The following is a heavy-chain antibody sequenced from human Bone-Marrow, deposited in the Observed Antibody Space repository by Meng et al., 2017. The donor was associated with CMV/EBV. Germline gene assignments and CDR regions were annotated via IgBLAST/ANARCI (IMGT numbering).Heavy chain of an antibody. CDR2: ISYDGSNK. J-gene: IGHJ5*02. D-gene: IGHD1-7*01. Sequence: GESLKISCAASGFTFGSYAMHWVRQAPGKGLEWVAVISYDGSNKYYADSVKGRFTISRDNSKNTLYLQMNSLRAEDTAVYYCARGELELRGAFDPWGQGTLVTVSS. CDR1: GFTFGSYA. V-gene: IGHV3-30*04. CDR3: ARGELELRGAFDP.